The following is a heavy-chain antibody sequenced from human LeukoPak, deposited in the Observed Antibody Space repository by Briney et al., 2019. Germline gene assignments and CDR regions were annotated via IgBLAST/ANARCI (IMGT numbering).Heavy chain of an antibody. J-gene: IGHJ3*02. CDR1: GLTFSSHW. CDR2: ITNDGSST. V-gene: IGHV3-74*01. D-gene: IGHD2-21*02. CDR3: ARGQLAYCGGDCYSAFDI. Sequence: TGGSLRLSCAASGLTFSSHWMHWVRQAPGKGLVWVSRITNDGSSTTYADSVKGRFTISRDNARNSLYLQMSSLRAEDTAVYYCARGQLAYCGGDCYSAFDIWGQGTVVTVSS.